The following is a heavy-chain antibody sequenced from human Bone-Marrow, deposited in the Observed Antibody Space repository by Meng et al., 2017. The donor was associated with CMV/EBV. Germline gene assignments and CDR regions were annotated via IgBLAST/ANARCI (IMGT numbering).Heavy chain of an antibody. Sequence: GESLKISCAASEFTFTDYYMSWIRQAPGKGLEWISYISSGGTLTYYADSVKGRFTISRDNAKNSLYLQMNSLRAEDTAVYYCARDRSGSYYFDYWGQGTLVTVSS. D-gene: IGHD1-26*01. CDR2: ISSGGTLT. CDR3: ARDRSGSYYFDY. CDR1: EFTFTDYY. J-gene: IGHJ4*02. V-gene: IGHV3-11*04.